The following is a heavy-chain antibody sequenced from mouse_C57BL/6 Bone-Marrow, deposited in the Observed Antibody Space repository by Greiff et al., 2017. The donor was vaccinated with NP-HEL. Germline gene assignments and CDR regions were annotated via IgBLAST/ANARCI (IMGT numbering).Heavy chain of an antibody. V-gene: IGHV5-6*01. CDR2: ISSGGSYT. J-gene: IGHJ2*01. CDR1: GFTFSSYG. Sequence: EVQLQESGGDLVKPGGSLKLSCAASGFTFSSYGMSWVRQTPDKRLEWVATISSGGSYTYYPDSVKGRFTISRDNAKNTLYLQMSSLKSEDTAMYYCARLGGNYPYFDYWGQGTTLTVSS. D-gene: IGHD2-1*01. CDR3: ARLGGNYPYFDY.